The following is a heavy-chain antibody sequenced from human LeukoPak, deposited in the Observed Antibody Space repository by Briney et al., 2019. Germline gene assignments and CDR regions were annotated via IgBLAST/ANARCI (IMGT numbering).Heavy chain of an antibody. Sequence: ASVKVSCKVSGYTLTELSMHWVRQAPGKGLEWMGGFDPEDGETIYAQKFQGRVTMTEDTSTDTAYMELSSLRSEDTAVYYCAKVDSSGYYYRLYGMDVWGQGTTVTVPS. CDR2: FDPEDGET. J-gene: IGHJ6*02. CDR3: AKVDSSGYYYRLYGMDV. V-gene: IGHV1-24*01. CDR1: GYTLTELS. D-gene: IGHD3-22*01.